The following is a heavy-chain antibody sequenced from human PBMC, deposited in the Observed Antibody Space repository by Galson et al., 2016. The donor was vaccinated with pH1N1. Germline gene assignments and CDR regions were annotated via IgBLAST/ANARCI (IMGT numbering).Heavy chain of an antibody. V-gene: IGHV3-23*01. CDR3: AKDSSAYLWHFDC. J-gene: IGHJ4*02. D-gene: IGHD3-22*01. CDR2: IRASDGSP. Sequence: SLRLSCAASGFTSSSYAMSWVRQAPGKGLEWVSVIRASDGSPYYADSVKGRFTISRDISKNTLYLQMNRLRAEDTAVYYCAKDSSAYLWHFDCCGQGTLVTVSS. CDR1: GFTSSSYA.